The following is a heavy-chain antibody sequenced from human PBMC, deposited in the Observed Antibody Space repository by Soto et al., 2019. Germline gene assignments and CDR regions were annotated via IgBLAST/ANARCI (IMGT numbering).Heavy chain of an antibody. Sequence: ASVQVSCKASGYTFTGYALHWVRQAPGQRLEWMGWINGGNGNTKYSQKFQGRVTITRDTSASTAYMELSSLRSEDTAVQYCARRGRGYCSSTSRWSLGFAPRGQGTLVTIS. V-gene: IGHV1-3*01. CDR1: GYTFTGYA. CDR3: ARRGRGYCSSTSRWSLGFAP. CDR2: INGGNGNT. J-gene: IGHJ5*02. D-gene: IGHD2-2*01.